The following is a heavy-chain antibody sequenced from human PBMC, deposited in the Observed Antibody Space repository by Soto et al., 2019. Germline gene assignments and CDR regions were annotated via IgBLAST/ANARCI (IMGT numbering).Heavy chain of an antibody. V-gene: IGHV4-39*01. J-gene: IGHJ4*02. D-gene: IGHD1-1*01. CDR2: IYYNGNT. Sequence: QLQLQESGPGLVKPSETLSLTCTVSGGSISSSPYYWGWIRQPPGKGLEWIGNIYYNGNTFYNPSLKSRVTISVDTSKNQFSLKLSSVTAADTAVYYCGRHGPLSNNWNQLDYWGQGTLVTVSS. CDR3: GRHGPLSNNWNQLDY. CDR1: GGSISSSPYY.